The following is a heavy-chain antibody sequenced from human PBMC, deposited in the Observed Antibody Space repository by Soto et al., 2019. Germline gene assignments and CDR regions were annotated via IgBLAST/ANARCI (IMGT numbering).Heavy chain of an antibody. CDR2: ISSSSSYI. J-gene: IGHJ4*02. V-gene: IGHV3-21*01. CDR1: GFTFSTYN. D-gene: IGHD6-13*01. CDR3: ARALPAAGRPLYFDC. Sequence: ESGGGLVKPGGSLRLSCAASGFTFSTYNMNWVRQAPGKGLEWVSSISSSSSYIYYADSVRGRFTISRDNAKNSLFLQMNSLRAEDTAVYYCARALPAAGRPLYFDCWGQGTLVTVSS.